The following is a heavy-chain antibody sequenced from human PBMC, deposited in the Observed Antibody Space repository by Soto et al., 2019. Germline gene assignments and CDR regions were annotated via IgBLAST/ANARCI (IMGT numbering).Heavy chain of an antibody. CDR3: ARKRKSEYGGPTRALFYP. V-gene: IGHV4-34*01. CDR2: INHSGST. J-gene: IGHJ5*01. CDR1: GGSFSGYY. Sequence: SEPLSLTIAVSGGSFSGYYWSWIRQPPGKGLEWIGEINHSGSTNYNPSLKSRVTISVDTSKNQFSLKLSSVTAADTAVYYCARKRKSEYGGPTRALFYPWGKGNLVTV. D-gene: IGHD4-17*01.